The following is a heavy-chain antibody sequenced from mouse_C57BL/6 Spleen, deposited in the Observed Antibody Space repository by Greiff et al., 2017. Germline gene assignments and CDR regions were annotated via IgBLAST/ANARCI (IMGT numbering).Heavy chain of an antibody. CDR2: IHPNSGST. D-gene: IGHD2-5*01. J-gene: IGHJ2*01. Sequence: QVQLQQPGAELVKPGASVKLSCKASGYTFTSYWMHWVKQRPGQGLEWIGMIHPNSGSTNYNEKFKSKATLTVDKSSSTAYMQLSSLTSEDSAVYYGARSSNYEGYFDYWGQGTTLTVSS. CDR3: ARSSNYEGYFDY. CDR1: GYTFTSYW. V-gene: IGHV1-64*01.